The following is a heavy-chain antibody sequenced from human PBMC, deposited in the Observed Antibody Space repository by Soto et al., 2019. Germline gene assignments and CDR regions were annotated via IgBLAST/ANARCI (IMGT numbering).Heavy chain of an antibody. CDR2: INHSGST. CDR3: ARVEHDIAARPNWFDP. Sequence: QVQLQQWGAGLLKPSETLSLTSAVYGGSFSGYYWSWIRQPPGKGLEWIGEINHSGSTNYNPSLKSRVTISVDTSKTQFSLKLISVSAADTTVYYCARVEHDIAARPNWFDPWGKGTLVTVSS. V-gene: IGHV4-34*01. D-gene: IGHD6-25*01. CDR1: GGSFSGYY. J-gene: IGHJ5*02.